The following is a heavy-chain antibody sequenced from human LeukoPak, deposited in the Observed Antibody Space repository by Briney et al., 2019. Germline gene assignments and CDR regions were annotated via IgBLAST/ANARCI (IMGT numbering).Heavy chain of an antibody. J-gene: IGHJ4*02. D-gene: IGHD1-26*01. CDR3: ARTGVGATEGYFDY. CDR2: ISSSSSTI. CDR1: GFTFSSYS. Sequence: GGSLRLSCAASGFTFSSYSMNWVRQAPGKGLEWVSYISSSSSTIYYADSVKGRFTISRDNAKNSLYLQMNSLRAEDTAVYYCARTGVGATEGYFDYWGQGTLVTVSS. V-gene: IGHV3-48*01.